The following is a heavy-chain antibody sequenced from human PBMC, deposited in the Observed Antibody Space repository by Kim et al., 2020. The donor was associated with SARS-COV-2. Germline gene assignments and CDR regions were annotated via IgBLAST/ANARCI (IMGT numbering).Heavy chain of an antibody. D-gene: IGHD5-12*01. V-gene: IGHV3-13*01. Sequence: GGSLRLSCAASGFAFSTYDMHWVRHRAGEGLEWVSTIGTTANTYYRGPVEGRFTISRDDAKNALYLQMDSLRAEDTAVYYCTRVKGYSGNGYFDYWGPG. CDR1: GFAFSTYD. J-gene: IGHJ4*02. CDR3: TRVKGYSGNGYFDY. CDR2: IGTTANT.